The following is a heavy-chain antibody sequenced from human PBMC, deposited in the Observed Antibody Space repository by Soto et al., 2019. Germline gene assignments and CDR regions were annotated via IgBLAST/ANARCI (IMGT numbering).Heavy chain of an antibody. Sequence: QVQLVQSGAEVNKPGASVMVSCKGSGYSFITYGMSWVRQAPGQGLEWVGWISTYNGNTKYVESLKGRVTMTTDTTTSTAYMELRSLRTDDTAVYYCARGPTDYYDKSGDYCLDYWGQGTLVTVSP. D-gene: IGHD3-22*01. V-gene: IGHV1-18*01. J-gene: IGHJ4*02. CDR1: GYSFITYG. CDR2: ISTYNGNT. CDR3: ARGPTDYYDKSGDYCLDY.